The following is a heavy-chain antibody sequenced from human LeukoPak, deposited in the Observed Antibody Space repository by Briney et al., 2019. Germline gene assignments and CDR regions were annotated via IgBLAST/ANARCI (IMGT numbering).Heavy chain of an antibody. Sequence: GGSLRLSCAASGFTFSSYGMSWVRQAPGKGLEWVSAISGSGGSTYYADSVKDRFTISRDNSKNTLYLQMNSLRAEDTAVYYCAKKGYSGYVFFDYWGQGTLVTVSS. CDR2: ISGSGGST. V-gene: IGHV3-23*01. CDR3: AKKGYSGYVFFDY. D-gene: IGHD5-12*01. J-gene: IGHJ4*02. CDR1: GFTFSSYG.